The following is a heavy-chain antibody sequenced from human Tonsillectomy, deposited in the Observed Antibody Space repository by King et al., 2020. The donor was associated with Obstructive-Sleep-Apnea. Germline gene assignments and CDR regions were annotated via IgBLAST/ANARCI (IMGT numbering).Heavy chain of an antibody. D-gene: IGHD3-10*01. J-gene: IGHJ6*02. CDR2: IRFDGSIK. V-gene: IGHV3-30*02. Sequence: VQLVESGGGVVQPGGSLRLSCAASGLSDYDMHWVRQAPGKGLQWVAFIRFDGSIKYYADSVKGRFAISRDSSRNNLFLQMNSLRADDSAVYYCTRGAVGEPINMDVWGQGTTVIVSS. CDR3: TRGAVGEPINMDV. CDR1: GLSDYD.